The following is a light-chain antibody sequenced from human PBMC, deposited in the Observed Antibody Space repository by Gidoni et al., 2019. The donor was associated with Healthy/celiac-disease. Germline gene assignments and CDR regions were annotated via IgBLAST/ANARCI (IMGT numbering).Light chain of an antibody. CDR3: QQYGSSPGIT. CDR1: QSVSSSY. CDR2: GGS. Sequence: EIVLTQSPGTLSLSPGERATLSCRASQSVSSSYLAWYQQKPGQAPRLLIYGGSSRATGNPGQVKGRGSGTDFTLTISRLEPEDFAVYYCQQYGSSPGITFGQGTRLEIK. J-gene: IGKJ5*01. V-gene: IGKV3-20*01.